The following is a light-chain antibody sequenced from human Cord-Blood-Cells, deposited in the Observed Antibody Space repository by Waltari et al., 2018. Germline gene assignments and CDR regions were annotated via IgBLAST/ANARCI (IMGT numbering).Light chain of an antibody. V-gene: IGKV1-27*01. CDR1: QGISNY. CDR2: AAS. J-gene: IGKJ2*01. CDR3: QKYNSAPYT. Sequence: DIQMTQSPSSLSACVGGRVTITCRASQGISNYLPWYQQKPGKVPKLLIYAASTLQSGVPSRFSGSGSGTDFTLTISSLQPEDVATYYCQKYNSAPYTFGQGTKLAIK.